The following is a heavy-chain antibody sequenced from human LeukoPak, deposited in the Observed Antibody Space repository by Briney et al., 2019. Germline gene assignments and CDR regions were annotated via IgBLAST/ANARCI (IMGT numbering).Heavy chain of an antibody. D-gene: IGHD3-22*01. CDR2: IYYSGST. CDR1: GGSISSSSYY. V-gene: IGHV4-39*01. J-gene: IGHJ4*02. Sequence: SETLSLTCTVSGGSISSSSYYWGWIRQPPGKGLEWIGSIYYSGSTYYNPSLKSRVTIPVDTSKNQFSLKLSSVTAADTAVYYCATNYDSSGPIDYWGQGTLVTVSS. CDR3: ATNYDSSGPIDY.